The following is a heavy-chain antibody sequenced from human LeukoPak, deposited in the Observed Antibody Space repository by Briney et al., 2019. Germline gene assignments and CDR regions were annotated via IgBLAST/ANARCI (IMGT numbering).Heavy chain of an antibody. Sequence: PGGSLRLSCTASGFTFNSYSMNWVRQAPGKGLEWVSSTSSSSSYIYYADSVKGRFTISRDNAKKSLYLQMNRLRAEDTAVYFCARVEIVVASDYWGQGTLVTVSS. CDR1: GFTFNSYS. D-gene: IGHD3-22*01. CDR3: ARVEIVVASDY. V-gene: IGHV3-21*01. CDR2: TSSSSSYI. J-gene: IGHJ4*02.